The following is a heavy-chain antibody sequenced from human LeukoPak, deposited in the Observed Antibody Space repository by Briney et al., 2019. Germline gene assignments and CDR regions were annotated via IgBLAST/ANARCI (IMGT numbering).Heavy chain of an antibody. Sequence: GASVKVSCKASGYTFTGYYMHWVRQAPGQGLEWMGRINPNSGGTNYAQKFQGRVTMTRDTSISTAYMELSRLRSDDTAVYYCARGLHSSSWYYFDYWGQGTLVTVSS. V-gene: IGHV1-2*06. J-gene: IGHJ4*02. CDR3: ARGLHSSSWYYFDY. CDR2: INPNSGGT. D-gene: IGHD6-13*01. CDR1: GYTFTGYY.